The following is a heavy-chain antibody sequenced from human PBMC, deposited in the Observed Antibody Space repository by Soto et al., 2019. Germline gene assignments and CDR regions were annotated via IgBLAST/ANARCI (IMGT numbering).Heavy chain of an antibody. CDR3: TRRLDGNYGSGSYYLFFYGMDV. D-gene: IGHD3-10*01. CDR1: GFTFSGSA. J-gene: IGHJ6*02. Sequence: GGSLRLSCAASGFTFSGSAMHWVRQASGKGLERVGRIRSKANSCATAYAASVKGRFTISRDDSKNTAYLQMNSLKTEGTAVYYCTRRLDGNYGSGSYYLFFYGMDVWGQVTTVTVSS. V-gene: IGHV3-73*01. CDR2: IRSKANSCAT.